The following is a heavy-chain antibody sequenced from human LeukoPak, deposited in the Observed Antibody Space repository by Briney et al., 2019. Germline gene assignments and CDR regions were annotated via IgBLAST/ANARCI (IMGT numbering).Heavy chain of an antibody. D-gene: IGHD3-22*01. V-gene: IGHV1-2*02. J-gene: IGHJ4*02. CDR2: INPNSGGT. Sequence: ASVKVSCKASGYTFTGYYMHWVRQAPGQGREWMGWINPNSGGTNYAQKFQGRVTMTRDTSISTAYMELSRLRSDDTAVYYCARWPRDYYDSSGYYPLDYWGQGTLVTVSS. CDR3: ARWPRDYYDSSGYYPLDY. CDR1: GYTFTGYY.